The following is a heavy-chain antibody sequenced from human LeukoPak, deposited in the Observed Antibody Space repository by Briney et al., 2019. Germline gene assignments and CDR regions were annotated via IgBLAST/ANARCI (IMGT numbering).Heavy chain of an antibody. CDR3: AKGGKYYYDSSGYYGLN. V-gene: IGHV3-23*01. Sequence: GGTLRLSCAASGFTFSSYGMSWVRQAPGKGLEWVSAISGSGGSTYYADSVKGRFTISRDNSKNTLYLQMNSLRAEDTAVYYCAKGGKYYYDSSGYYGLNWGQGTLVTVSS. CDR1: GFTFSSYG. D-gene: IGHD3-22*01. CDR2: ISGSGGST. J-gene: IGHJ4*02.